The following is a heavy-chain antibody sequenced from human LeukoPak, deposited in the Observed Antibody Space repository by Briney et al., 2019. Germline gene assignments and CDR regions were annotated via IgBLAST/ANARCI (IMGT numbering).Heavy chain of an antibody. V-gene: IGHV4-34*01. Sequence: SETLSLTCAVYGGSFSGYYWSWIRQPPGKGLEWIGEINHSGSTNYNPSLKSRVTISVDTSKNQFSLKLSSVTAADTAVYYCARERETYYDILTGYYKGYFDYWGQGTLVTVSS. CDR2: INHSGST. CDR3: ARERETYYDILTGYYKGYFDY. CDR1: GGSFSGYY. D-gene: IGHD3-9*01. J-gene: IGHJ4*02.